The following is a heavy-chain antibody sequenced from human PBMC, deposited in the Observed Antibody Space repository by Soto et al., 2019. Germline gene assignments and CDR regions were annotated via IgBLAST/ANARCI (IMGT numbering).Heavy chain of an antibody. V-gene: IGHV1-69*06. D-gene: IGHD5-18*01. Sequence: QVQLVQSGAEVKKPGSSVKVSCKASGGTFSSYAISWVRQAPGQVLEWMGGIIPIFVTANYAQKFQGRVTITADKSTSKAYMEMSSLRSEDTAVYYCARDPKGTAMVFGYWGQGSLVTVSS. CDR2: IIPIFVTA. J-gene: IGHJ4*02. CDR1: GGTFSSYA. CDR3: ARDPKGTAMVFGY.